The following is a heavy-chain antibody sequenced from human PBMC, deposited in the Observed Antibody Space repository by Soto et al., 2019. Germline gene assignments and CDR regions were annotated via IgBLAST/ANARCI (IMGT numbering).Heavy chain of an antibody. CDR1: GFTFSNYA. Sequence: GGSLRLSCEASGFTFSNYAMDWVRQAPGKGLEWVSAISGTGASTYYADSVKGRFTISRDTSKNTLYLQMNSLRAEDTAVYYCAKSQVVIPAPRVYFDYWGQGALVTVPS. J-gene: IGHJ4*02. D-gene: IGHD2-15*01. CDR3: AKSQVVIPAPRVYFDY. V-gene: IGHV3-23*01. CDR2: ISGTGAST.